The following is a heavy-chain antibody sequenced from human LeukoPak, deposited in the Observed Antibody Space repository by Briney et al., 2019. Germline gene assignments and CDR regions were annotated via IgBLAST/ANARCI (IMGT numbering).Heavy chain of an antibody. CDR3: ARAPNRYMITFGGVIVTGYFDY. D-gene: IGHD3-16*02. J-gene: IGHJ4*02. V-gene: IGHV4-61*02. CDR1: GGSISSGSYY. CDR2: IYTSGST. Sequence: SETLSLTCTVSGGSISSGSYYWSWIRQPAGKGLEWIGRIYTSGSTNYNPSLKSRVTISVDTSKNQFSLKLSSVTAADTAVYYCARAPNRYMITFGGVIVTGYFDYWGQGTLVTVSS.